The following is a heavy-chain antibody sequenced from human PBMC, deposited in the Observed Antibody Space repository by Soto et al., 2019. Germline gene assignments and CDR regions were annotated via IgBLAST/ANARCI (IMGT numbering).Heavy chain of an antibody. D-gene: IGHD3-16*02. V-gene: IGHV3-7*01. CDR2: IKQDGSEK. CDR3: ARGRGDYDYIWGSYRLSGAFDI. Sequence: EVQLVESGGGLVQPGGSLRLSCAASGFTFSSYWMSWVRQAPGKGLEWVANIKQDGSEKYYVDSVKGRFTISRDNAKNSLSLQMNSLRAEDTAVYYCARGRGDYDYIWGSYRLSGAFDIWGQGTMVTVSS. J-gene: IGHJ3*02. CDR1: GFTFSSYW.